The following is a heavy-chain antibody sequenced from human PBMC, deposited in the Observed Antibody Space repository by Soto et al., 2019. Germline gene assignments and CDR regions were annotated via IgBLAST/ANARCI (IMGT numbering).Heavy chain of an antibody. CDR2: IWYDGNTK. CDR3: ARPLVAPVAGPYYYGMDV. D-gene: IGHD6-19*01. J-gene: IGHJ6*02. V-gene: IGHV3-33*01. Sequence: QIQLVESGGGVVQPGRSLRLSCTASGFTFNSYGFNWVRQALGKGLEWVAVIWYDGNTKYYADSVKGRFTISRDNLRSTVYLQMNSLTAEDTAVYYCARPLVAPVAGPYYYGMDVWGQGTTVTVSS. CDR1: GFTFNSYG.